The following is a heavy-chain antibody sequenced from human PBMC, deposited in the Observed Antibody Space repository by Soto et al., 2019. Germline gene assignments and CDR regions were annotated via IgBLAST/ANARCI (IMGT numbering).Heavy chain of an antibody. V-gene: IGHV1-2*02. CDR1: GYTFTGYY. CDR3: ARMATFGSLNWFDP. Sequence: ASVKVSCKASGYTFTGYYIHWVRQAPGQGLEWMGWMNPGSGDTGYAQKFQGRVTMTRDISIATAYMELSSLRSDDTAIYYCARMATFGSLNWFDPWGQGTLVTVS. CDR2: MNPGSGDT. D-gene: IGHD3-16*01. J-gene: IGHJ5*02.